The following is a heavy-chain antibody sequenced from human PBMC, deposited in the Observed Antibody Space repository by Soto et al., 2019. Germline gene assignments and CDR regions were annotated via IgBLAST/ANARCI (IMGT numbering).Heavy chain of an antibody. Sequence: SETLSLTCTVSGGSISSSSYYWGWIRQPPGKGLEWIGSIYYSGSTYYNPSLKSRVTISVDTSKNQFSLKLSSVTAADTAVYYCARRARVLLWFGEAEYWFDPWGQGTLVTVSS. CDR2: IYYSGST. J-gene: IGHJ5*02. CDR1: GGSISSSSYY. CDR3: ARRARVLLWFGEAEYWFDP. D-gene: IGHD3-10*01. V-gene: IGHV4-39*01.